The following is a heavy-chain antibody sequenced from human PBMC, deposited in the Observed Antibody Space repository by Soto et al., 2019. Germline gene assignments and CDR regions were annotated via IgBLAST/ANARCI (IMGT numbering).Heavy chain of an antibody. D-gene: IGHD3-22*01. J-gene: IGHJ4*02. Sequence: SETLSLTCTVSGGSISSYYWSWIRQPPGKGLEWIGYIYYSGSTNYNPSLKSRVTISVDTSKNQFSPKLSSVTAADTAVYYCARDTYYYDSSGYYLGFDYWGQGTLVTVSS. CDR2: IYYSGST. CDR3: ARDTYYYDSSGYYLGFDY. CDR1: GGSISSYY. V-gene: IGHV4-59*01.